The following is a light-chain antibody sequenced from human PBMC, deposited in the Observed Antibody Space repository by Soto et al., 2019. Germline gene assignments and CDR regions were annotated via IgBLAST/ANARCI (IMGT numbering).Light chain of an antibody. CDR2: VTS. CDR3: QQHNSYPLT. V-gene: IGKV1-9*01. J-gene: IGKJ4*01. Sequence: IQLTQSASSLSASVGDRVTITCRASQGLSSYLAWYQQKPGKAPELLIYVTSTLQSGVPSRFSGSGSGTDFTLTIISLQPEDFATYYCQQHNSYPLTFGGGTKVEIK. CDR1: QGLSSY.